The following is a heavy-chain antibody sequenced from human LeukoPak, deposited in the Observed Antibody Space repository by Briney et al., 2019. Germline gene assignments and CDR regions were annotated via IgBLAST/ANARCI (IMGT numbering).Heavy chain of an antibody. V-gene: IGHV1-2*02. Sequence: ASVKVSCKASGYTFTGYYMHWVRQAPGQGLEWMGWINPNSGGTNYAQKFQGRVTMTRDTSISTAYMELSRLRSDDTAVYYCARGYLVGLYGGNSEFGYWGQGTLVNVSS. CDR3: ARGYLVGLYGGNSEFGY. D-gene: IGHD4-23*01. CDR2: INPNSGGT. J-gene: IGHJ4*02. CDR1: GYTFTGYY.